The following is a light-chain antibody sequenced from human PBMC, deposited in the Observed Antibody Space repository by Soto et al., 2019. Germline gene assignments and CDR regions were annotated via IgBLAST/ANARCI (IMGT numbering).Light chain of an antibody. V-gene: IGKV1-12*01. CDR2: AAS. J-gene: IGKJ4*01. CDR3: QQANGLLT. CDR1: QDISTW. Sequence: IQMTQSPSSVSASVGDRVTLTCRASQDISTWLAWYQQKPGKAPKLLIYAASSLQSGVPSRFSGSGSGTDVTLTISSLQPEDFATYYCQQANGLLTLGGGTKIEIK.